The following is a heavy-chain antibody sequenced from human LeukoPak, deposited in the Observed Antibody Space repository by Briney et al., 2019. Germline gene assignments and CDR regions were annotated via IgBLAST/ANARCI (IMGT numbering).Heavy chain of an antibody. CDR3: AREVSSHYFHYYMEV. J-gene: IGHJ6*03. V-gene: IGHV4-4*07. Sequence: SETLSLTCTVSGGPISSFYWSWIRQPAGKGLEWIGRIYNHAKINYNPSLKSRLTLSIDASKNQFSMKLTSVTAADTAVYYCAREVSSHYFHYYMEVWGKGATVTVSS. D-gene: IGHD6-6*01. CDR2: IYNHAKI. CDR1: GGPISSFY.